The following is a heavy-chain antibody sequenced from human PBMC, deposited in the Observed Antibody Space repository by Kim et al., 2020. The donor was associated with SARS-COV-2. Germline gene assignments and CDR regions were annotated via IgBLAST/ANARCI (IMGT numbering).Heavy chain of an antibody. CDR2: INAYNGNT. D-gene: IGHD1-26*01. J-gene: IGHJ3*02. V-gene: IGHV1-18*04. CDR3: AREGLAIGSYDAFVI. Sequence: ASVKVSCKASGYTFTSYGISWVRQAPGQGLEWMGWINAYNGNTNYAQKLQGRDTMTTDTSTSTAYMELRSLRADDTAVYYCAREGLAIGSYDAFVIWGQGTMGTVSS. CDR1: GYTFTSYG.